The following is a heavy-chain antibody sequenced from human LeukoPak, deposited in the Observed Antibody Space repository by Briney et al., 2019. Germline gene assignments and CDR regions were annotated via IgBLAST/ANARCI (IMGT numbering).Heavy chain of an antibody. D-gene: IGHD3-10*01. CDR1: GFTFSSYW. V-gene: IGHV3-7*03. J-gene: IGHJ4*02. CDR2: IKQDGSEK. Sequence: GGPLRLSCAASGFTFSSYWMSWVRQAPGKGLEWVANIKQDGSEKYYVDSVKGRFTISRDNAKNSLYLQMNSLRAEDTAVYYCAREGYYGSGSYSYYFDYWGQGTLVTVSS. CDR3: AREGYYGSGSYSYYFDY.